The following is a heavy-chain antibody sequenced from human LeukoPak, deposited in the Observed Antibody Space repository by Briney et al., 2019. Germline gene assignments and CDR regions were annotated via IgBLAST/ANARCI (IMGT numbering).Heavy chain of an antibody. J-gene: IGHJ4*02. Sequence: GRSLRFSCAASGFTFDDYAMHWVRQAPGKGLEWVSGISWNSGSIGYADSVKGRFTISRDNAKNSLYLQMNSLRAEDMALYYCAKGAYGSGSYYLFDYWGQGTLVTVSS. CDR3: AKGAYGSGSYYLFDY. D-gene: IGHD3-10*01. V-gene: IGHV3-9*03. CDR2: ISWNSGSI. CDR1: GFTFDDYA.